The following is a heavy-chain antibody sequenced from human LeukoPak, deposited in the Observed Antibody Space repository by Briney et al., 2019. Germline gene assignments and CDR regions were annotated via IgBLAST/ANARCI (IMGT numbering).Heavy chain of an antibody. V-gene: IGHV3-23*01. D-gene: IGHD6-13*01. CDR3: AKDGESSSWYPSYFDY. J-gene: IGHJ4*02. CDR2: ISGSGGST. Sequence: AGGSLRLSCAASGFTFSSYAMSWVRQAPGKGLEWVSAISGSGGSTYYADSVKGRFTISRDNSKNTLYLQMNSLRAEDTAVYYCAKDGESSSWYPSYFDYWGQGTLVTVSS. CDR1: GFTFSSYA.